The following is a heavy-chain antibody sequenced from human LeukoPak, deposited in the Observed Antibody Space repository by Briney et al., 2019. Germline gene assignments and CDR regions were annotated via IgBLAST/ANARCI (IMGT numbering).Heavy chain of an antibody. J-gene: IGHJ4*02. CDR1: GLTARNNY. V-gene: IGHV3-66*01. CDR3: ATGERMVRGDGVDY. CDR2: IYSGGST. D-gene: IGHD3-10*01. Sequence: GGSLKPPGQPSGLTARNNYMSGFGKAPGKGWEGVSVIYSGGSTYYADSVKGRFTISRDNSKNTLYLQMNSLRAEDTAVYFCATGERMVRGDGVDYWGQGTLVTVSS.